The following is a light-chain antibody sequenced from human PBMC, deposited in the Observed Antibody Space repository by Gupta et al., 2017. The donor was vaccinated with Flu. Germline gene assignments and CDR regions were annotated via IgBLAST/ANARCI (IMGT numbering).Light chain of an antibody. J-gene: IGLJ1*01. V-gene: IGLV1-40*01. Sequence: SVLTQPPSVSGAPGQRVTISCTGSSSNIGAGYDVHWYQQLPGTAPKLLIYGNSNRPSGVPDRFSGSKSGTSASLAITGLQAEDEADYYCQSYDSSLSGGVVFGTGTKVTVL. CDR1: SSNIGAGYD. CDR2: GNS. CDR3: QSYDSSLSGGVV.